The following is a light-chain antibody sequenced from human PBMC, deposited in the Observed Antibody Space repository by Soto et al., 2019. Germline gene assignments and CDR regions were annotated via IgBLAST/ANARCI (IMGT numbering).Light chain of an antibody. V-gene: IGKV1-39*01. CDR1: QNINSY. Sequence: DIQMTQSPSSLSVSVGDRVTITCRASQNINSYLNWYQQKPGRAPKLLIYDASSLESGVPSRFSGSGSGTDFTFTISRLQPEDFATYYCQQSYNTPTFGQGTRLEIK. CDR3: QQSYNTPT. J-gene: IGKJ5*01. CDR2: DAS.